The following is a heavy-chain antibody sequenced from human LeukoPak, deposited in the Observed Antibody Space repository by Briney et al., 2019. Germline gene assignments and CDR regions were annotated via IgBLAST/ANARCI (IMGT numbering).Heavy chain of an antibody. V-gene: IGHV4-30-2*01. CDR1: GVSMGSGGYS. J-gene: IGHJ4*02. CDR2: IYHSGSS. Sequence: PSETLSLTCAVSGVSMGSGGYSWSWVRQPPGKGLEWIGYIYHSGSSYYNPSLKSRVTIPMDRSKNQFSLRLTSLTAADTAVYYCVSAHCGGDCYHSLLTNWGQGILVTVSS. D-gene: IGHD2-21*02. CDR3: VSAHCGGDCYHSLLTN.